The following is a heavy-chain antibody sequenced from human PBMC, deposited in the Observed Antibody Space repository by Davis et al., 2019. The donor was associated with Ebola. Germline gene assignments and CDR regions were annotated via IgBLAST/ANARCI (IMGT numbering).Heavy chain of an antibody. CDR3: ATYYGSGSYYIDY. J-gene: IGHJ4*02. D-gene: IGHD3-10*01. CDR2: IIPIFGTA. Sequence: SVNVSCKASGYTFTSYGISWLRHAPGQGLEWMGGIIPIFGTANYAQKFQGRVTITADESTSTAYMELSSLRSEDTAVYYCATYYGSGSYYIDYWGQGTLVTVSS. CDR1: GYTFTSYG. V-gene: IGHV1-69*13.